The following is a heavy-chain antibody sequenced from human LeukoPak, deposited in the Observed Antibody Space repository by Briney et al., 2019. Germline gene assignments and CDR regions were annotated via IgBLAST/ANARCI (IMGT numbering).Heavy chain of an antibody. Sequence: GGSLRLSCAGSGFTFSSYSMNRVRQAPEKGLEWVANIKEDGSEKNYVDSVKGRFTISRDNAKNSLYLQINSLRAEDTAVYYCVRSGSDFDYWGQGTLVTLSS. CDR3: VRSGSDFDY. J-gene: IGHJ4*02. CDR1: GFTFSSYS. CDR2: IKEDGSEK. V-gene: IGHV3-7*01.